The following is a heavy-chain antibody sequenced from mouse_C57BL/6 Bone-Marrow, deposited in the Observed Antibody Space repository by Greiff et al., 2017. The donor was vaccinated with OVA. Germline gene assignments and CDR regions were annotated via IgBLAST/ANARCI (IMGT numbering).Heavy chain of an antibody. Sequence: DVQLVESEGGLVQPGSSMKLSCTASGFTFSDYYMAWVRQVPEKGLEWVANINYDGSSTYYLDSLKSRFIISRDNAKNILYLQMSSLKSEDTATYYCARVVAERYYAMDYWGQGTSVTVSS. D-gene: IGHD1-1*01. V-gene: IGHV5-16*01. CDR2: INYDGSST. CDR1: GFTFSDYY. CDR3: ARVVAERYYAMDY. J-gene: IGHJ4*01.